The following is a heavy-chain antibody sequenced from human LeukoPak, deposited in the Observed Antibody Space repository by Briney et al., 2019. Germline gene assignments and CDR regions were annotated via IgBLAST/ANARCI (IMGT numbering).Heavy chain of an antibody. CDR1: GGSISSSIYY. CDR2: IYYSGST. CDR3: ARSITMIVVVINGFDP. V-gene: IGHV4-39*01. Sequence: ASETLSLTCTVSGGSISSSIYYWGWIRQPPGKGLEWIGSIYYSGSTYYNPSLKSRVTISVDTSKNQFSLKLSSVTAADTAVYYCARSITMIVVVINGFDPWGQGTLVTVSS. D-gene: IGHD3-22*01. J-gene: IGHJ5*02.